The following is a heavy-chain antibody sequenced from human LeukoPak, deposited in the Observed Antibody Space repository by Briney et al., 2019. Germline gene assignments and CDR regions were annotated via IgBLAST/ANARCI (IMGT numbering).Heavy chain of an antibody. CDR1: GGSFSGYY. V-gene: IGHV4-34*01. Sequence: SETLSLTCAVYGGSFSGYYWSWIRQPPGKGLEWIGEINHSGSTNYNPSLKSRVIISVDTSKNQFSLKLSSVTAADTAVYYCARVEEGYGSGRRENYYYYYMDVWGKGTTVTISS. D-gene: IGHD3-10*01. CDR2: INHSGST. J-gene: IGHJ6*03. CDR3: ARVEEGYGSGRRENYYYYYMDV.